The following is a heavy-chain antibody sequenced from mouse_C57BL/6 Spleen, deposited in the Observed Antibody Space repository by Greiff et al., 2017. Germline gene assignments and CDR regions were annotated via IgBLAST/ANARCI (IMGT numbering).Heavy chain of an antibody. CDR3: AIPVVATPYAMDY. Sequence: QVQLQQSGAELVKPGASVKMSCKASGYTFTSYWITWVKQRPGQGLEWIGDIYPGSGSTNYNEKFKSKATLTVDTSSSTAYMQLSSLTSEDSAVYYCAIPVVATPYAMDYWGQGTSVTVPS. CDR2: IYPGSGST. J-gene: IGHJ4*01. D-gene: IGHD1-1*01. CDR1: GYTFTSYW. V-gene: IGHV1-55*01.